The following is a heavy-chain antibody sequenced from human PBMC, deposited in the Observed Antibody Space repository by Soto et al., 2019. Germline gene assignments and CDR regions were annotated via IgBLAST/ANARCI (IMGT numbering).Heavy chain of an antibody. CDR1: GFTFSSYA. D-gene: IGHD3-22*01. CDR3: AREENLYYYDSSGYLPY. J-gene: IGHJ4*02. CDR2: ISGSGGST. V-gene: IGHV3-23*01. Sequence: PGGSLRLSCAASGFTFSSYAMSWVRQAPGKGLEWVSAISGSGGSTYYADSVKGRFTISRDNSKNTLYLQMNSLRAEDTAVYYCAREENLYYYDSSGYLPYWGQGTLVTVSS.